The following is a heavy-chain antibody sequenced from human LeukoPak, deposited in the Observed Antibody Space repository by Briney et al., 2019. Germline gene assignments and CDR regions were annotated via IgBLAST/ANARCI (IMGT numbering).Heavy chain of an antibody. Sequence: PGRSLRLSCAASGFTFSSYAMSWVRQAPGKGLEWVSAISGSGGSTYYADSVKGRFTISRDNSKNTLYLQMNSLRAEDTAVYYCARVGYYDSSGHYDYWGQGTLVTVSS. CDR3: ARVGYYDSSGHYDY. CDR1: GFTFSSYA. D-gene: IGHD3-22*01. V-gene: IGHV3-23*01. CDR2: ISGSGGST. J-gene: IGHJ4*02.